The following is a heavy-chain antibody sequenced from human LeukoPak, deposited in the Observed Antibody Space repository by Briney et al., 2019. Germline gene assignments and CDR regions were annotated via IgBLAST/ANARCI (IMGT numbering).Heavy chain of an antibody. CDR2: LNPNSGGP. CDR1: EYTFTAYY. Sequence: GASGKGSCKATEYTFTAYYMHWERQPRGQAPESLRWLNPNSGGPNYGQKFQGRVTMPRDTSISTVYMELSSMRSEDTFLFQAEDGIRYFDWLLARGAYYYYMDVWGKGTTVTVSS. D-gene: IGHD3-9*01. V-gene: IGHV1-2*02. J-gene: IGHJ6*03. CDR3: EDGIRYFDWLLARGAYYYYMDV.